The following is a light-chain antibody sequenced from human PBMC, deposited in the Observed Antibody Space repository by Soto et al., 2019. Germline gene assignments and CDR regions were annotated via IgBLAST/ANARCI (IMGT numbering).Light chain of an antibody. CDR3: QLSTVWLQP. CDR2: SVS. CDR1: QSVSSN. Sequence: SQSPGALSVNPRERVTLSCRASQSVSSNLAWYQQRPGQAPRLLIYSVSSRDTDIPARFSGGGSGTEFTLTINSLQTEDFGVYYCQLSTVWLQPFSQGTKVDTK. J-gene: IGKJ1*01. V-gene: IGKV3-15*01.